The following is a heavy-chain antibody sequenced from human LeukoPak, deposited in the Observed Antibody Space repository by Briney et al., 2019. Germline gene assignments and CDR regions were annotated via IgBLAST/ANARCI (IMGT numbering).Heavy chain of an antibody. CDR3: ARANLDYYYGMDV. V-gene: IGHV4-59*01. Sequence: PSETLSLTCTVSGYSISTTYYGGWIRQPPGKGLEWIGYIYYSGSTNYNPSLKSRVTISVDTSKNQFSLKLSSVTAADTAVYYCARANLDYYYGMDVWGKGTTVTVSS. J-gene: IGHJ6*04. CDR1: GYSISTTYY. CDR2: IYYSGST.